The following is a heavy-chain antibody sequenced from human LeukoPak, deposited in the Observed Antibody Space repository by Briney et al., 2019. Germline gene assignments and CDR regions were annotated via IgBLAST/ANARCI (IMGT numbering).Heavy chain of an antibody. CDR3: ARDRAAETRYFDY. CDR1: GFTFSDYY. V-gene: IGHV3-11*04. Sequence: GGSLRLSCAASGFTFSDYYMSWIRQAPGKGLERVSYISSSGSTIYYADSVKGRFTISRDNAKNSLYLQMNSLRAEDTAVYYCARDRAAETRYFDYWGQGTLVTVSS. D-gene: IGHD3-10*01. CDR2: ISSSGSTI. J-gene: IGHJ4*02.